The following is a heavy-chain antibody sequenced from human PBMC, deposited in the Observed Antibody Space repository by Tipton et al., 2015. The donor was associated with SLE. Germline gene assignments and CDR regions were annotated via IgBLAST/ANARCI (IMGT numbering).Heavy chain of an antibody. V-gene: IGHV3-30*04. Sequence: SLRLSCEDSGFIFSGFPVHWVRQAPGKGLEWVAVIRPDGGWSSYAASVKGRFTISRDNAKNSLYLHMNSLRAEDTAVYYCVRDGRGIFGVTTYWFFDLWGRGTLVTVSS. CDR3: VRDGRGIFGVTTYWFFDL. CDR1: GFIFSGFP. D-gene: IGHD3-3*01. J-gene: IGHJ2*01. CDR2: IRPDGGWS.